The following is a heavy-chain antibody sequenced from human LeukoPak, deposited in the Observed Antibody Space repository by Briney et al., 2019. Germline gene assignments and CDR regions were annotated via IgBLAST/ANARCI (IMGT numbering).Heavy chain of an antibody. J-gene: IGHJ4*02. Sequence: EASVKVSCKASGYTFTSYAMYCVRQAPGQRLEWMGWINAGNGNTKYSQEFQGRVTITRDTSASTAYMELSSLRSEDMAVYYCARGPELRYGDFLPSLYYFDYWGQGTLVTVSS. V-gene: IGHV1-3*03. CDR1: GYTFTSYA. CDR2: INAGNGNT. CDR3: ARGPELRYGDFLPSLYYFDY. D-gene: IGHD4-17*01.